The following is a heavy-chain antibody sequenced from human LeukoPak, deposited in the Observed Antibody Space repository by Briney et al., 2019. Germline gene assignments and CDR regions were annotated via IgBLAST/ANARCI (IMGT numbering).Heavy chain of an antibody. Sequence: ALVKVSCKASGYSFTSYGISWVRQAPGQGLEWMGRISVHTGNTNYAQKLQGRVTMTTDTSTSTAYMELRSLRSDDTAVYYCARVRSDYGDFGNYWGQGTLVTVSS. CDR2: ISVHTGNT. CDR1: GYSFTSYG. V-gene: IGHV1-18*04. D-gene: IGHD4-17*01. CDR3: ARVRSDYGDFGNY. J-gene: IGHJ4*02.